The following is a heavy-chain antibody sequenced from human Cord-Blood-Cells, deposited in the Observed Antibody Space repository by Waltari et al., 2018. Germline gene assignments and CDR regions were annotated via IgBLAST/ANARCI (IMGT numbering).Heavy chain of an antibody. V-gene: IGHV4-39*01. D-gene: IGHD3-10*01. CDR1: GGSISSSSYY. CDR2: IFYRRST. CDR3: ASYYGSGSYYNYYYYYMDV. J-gene: IGHJ6*03. Sequence: QLQLQESGPGLVKPSETLSLTCTVSGGSISSSSYYWGWIRRPPGMGLVWIGSIFYRRSTYYNTPHERRLTISLNTSKHQFPVKLRVLAAADTAVYYCASYYGSGSYYNYYYYYMDVWGKGTTVTVSS.